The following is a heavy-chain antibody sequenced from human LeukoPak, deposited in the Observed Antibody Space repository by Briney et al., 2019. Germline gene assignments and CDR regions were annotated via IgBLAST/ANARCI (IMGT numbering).Heavy chain of an antibody. D-gene: IGHD3-22*01. CDR2: INHSGST. Sequence: SETLSLTCAVYGGSLSGYYWSWIRQPPGKGLEWIGEINHSGSTNYNPSLKSRVTISVDTSKNQFSLKLSSVTAADTAVYYCARGPRSGYYSSWAEYFQHWGQGTLVTVSS. CDR3: ARGPRSGYYSSWAEYFQH. CDR1: GGSLSGYY. J-gene: IGHJ1*01. V-gene: IGHV4-34*01.